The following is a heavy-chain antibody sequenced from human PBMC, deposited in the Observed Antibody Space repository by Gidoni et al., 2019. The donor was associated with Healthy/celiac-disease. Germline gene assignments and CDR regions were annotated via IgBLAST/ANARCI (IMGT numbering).Heavy chain of an antibody. CDR2: IKSKTDGGTT. D-gene: IGHD5-12*01. CDR3: TTGYLWLRLWDAFDI. V-gene: IGHV3-15*01. CDR1: GFTFSNAW. Sequence: EVQLVESGGGLVKPGGSLRLSCAAPGFTFSNAWMSWVRQAPGKGLEWVGRIKSKTDGGTTDYAAPVKGRFTISRDDSKNTLYLQMNSLKTEDTAVYYCTTGYLWLRLWDAFDIWGQGTMVTVSS. J-gene: IGHJ3*02.